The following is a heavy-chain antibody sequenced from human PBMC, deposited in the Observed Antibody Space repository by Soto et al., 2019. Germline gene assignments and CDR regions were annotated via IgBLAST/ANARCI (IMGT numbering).Heavy chain of an antibody. Sequence: GASVKVSCKASGGTFSSYTISCVRQAPGQGLEWMGRITPILGIANYAQKFQGRVTITADKSTSTAYMELSSLRSEDTAVYYCARGHREYSGYDLDYWGQGTLVTVSS. D-gene: IGHD5-12*01. V-gene: IGHV1-69*02. J-gene: IGHJ4*02. CDR1: GGTFSSYT. CDR2: ITPILGIA. CDR3: ARGHREYSGYDLDY.